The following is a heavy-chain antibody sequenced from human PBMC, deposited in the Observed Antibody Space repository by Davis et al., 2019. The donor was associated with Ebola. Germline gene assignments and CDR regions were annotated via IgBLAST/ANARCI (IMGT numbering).Heavy chain of an antibody. V-gene: IGHV3-43*01. CDR2: VSWDSANT. CDR3: AKEGGTIYFDS. Sequence: GESLKISCAASGFTFDRFSMHWVRQVPGKGLEWVSLVSWDSANTFYADSVKGRFTISRDNSKNSLYLQMNSLRTEDAALYYCAKEGGTIYFDSWGQGTLVTVSS. D-gene: IGHD2-2*01. CDR1: GFTFDRFS. J-gene: IGHJ4*02.